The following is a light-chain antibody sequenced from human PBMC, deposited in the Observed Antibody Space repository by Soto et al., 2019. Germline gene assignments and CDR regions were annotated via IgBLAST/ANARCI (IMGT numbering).Light chain of an antibody. J-gene: IGLJ2*01. V-gene: IGLV1-51*01. CDR3: GTWDSSLRAVV. CDR1: PSNVGGNF. CDR2: DNT. Sequence: QSVLTQPPSVSAAPGQKVTISCSGSPSNVGGNFVSWYQHLPGTAPKLLIYDNTKRSSGIPDRFSASKSGTSATLGITGLQTGDEADYYCGTWDSSLRAVVFGGGTKVTVL.